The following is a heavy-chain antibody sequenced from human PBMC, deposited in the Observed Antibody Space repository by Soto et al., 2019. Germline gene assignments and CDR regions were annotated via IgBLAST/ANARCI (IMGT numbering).Heavy chain of an antibody. V-gene: IGHV1-69*06. CDR3: VRGPANSFSPHHFEH. D-gene: IGHD4-4*01. J-gene: IGHJ4*02. CDR2: IMPMFGTP. CDR1: GGTFSTYT. Sequence: QVQLVQSGAEVKKPGSSVKVSCKASGGTFSTYTINWVRQAPGRGLQWVGGIMPMFGTPTYALAFQGRRTITSDKSTGTVYFELSGLRDEDTAVYYCVRGPANSFSPHHFEHWGQGTQVTVSS.